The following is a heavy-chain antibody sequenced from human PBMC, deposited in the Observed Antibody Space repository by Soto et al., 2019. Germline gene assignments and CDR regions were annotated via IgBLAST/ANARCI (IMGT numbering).Heavy chain of an antibody. Sequence: ESGPTLVNPTQTLTLTCNFSGFSLNVNGLGVGWIRQPPGKALEWLALIYWAGDLRYSPALKSRLTITQDPSKDQVVLTMTNMDPTDSGTYYSAHGYVQLLSTFHYFDSWGQEIRVTVXS. CDR3: AHGYVQLLSTFHYFDS. D-gene: IGHD5-12*01. CDR1: GFSLNVNGLG. J-gene: IGHJ4*02. V-gene: IGHV2-5*02. CDR2: IYWAGDL.